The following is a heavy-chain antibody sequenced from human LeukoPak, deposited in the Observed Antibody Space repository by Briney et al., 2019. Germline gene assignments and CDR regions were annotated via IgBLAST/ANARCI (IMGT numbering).Heavy chain of an antibody. V-gene: IGHV1-69*13. CDR2: IIPIFGTA. D-gene: IGHD2-15*01. CDR3: ARVPEGYCSGGSCYYFDY. CDR1: GYTFTTYR. Sequence: ASVKVSCKASGYTFTTYRITWVRQAPGQGLEWMGGIIPIFGTANYAQKFQGRVTITADESTSTAYMELSSLRSEDTAVYYCARVPEGYCSGGSCYYFDYWGQGTLVTVSS. J-gene: IGHJ4*02.